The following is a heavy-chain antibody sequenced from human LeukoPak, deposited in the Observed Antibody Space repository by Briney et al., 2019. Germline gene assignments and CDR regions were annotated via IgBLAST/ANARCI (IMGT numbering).Heavy chain of an antibody. D-gene: IGHD6-19*01. CDR1: GFTLSSYG. CDR3: TKEPIPVAGGYYFDY. J-gene: IGHJ4*02. CDR2: ISYAGSTE. V-gene: IGHV3-30*18. Sequence: GGSLRLSCAASGFTLSSYGMHWVRQARGKGLEWVAVISYAGSTEYYADSVKGRFTISRDNSKNTLYLQINSLRAEDTAVYYCTKEPIPVAGGYYFDYWGQGTLVTVSS.